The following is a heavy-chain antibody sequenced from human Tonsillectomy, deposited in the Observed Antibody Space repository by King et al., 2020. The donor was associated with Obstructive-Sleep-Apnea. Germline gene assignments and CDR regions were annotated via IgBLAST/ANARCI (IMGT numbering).Heavy chain of an antibody. V-gene: IGHV3-33*01. CDR1: AFIFSSYG. D-gene: IGHD2-2*01. CDR2: IWDDGTNE. Sequence: QVQLVESGGGVVQPGRSLRLSCAASAFIFSSYGMHWVRQVPGKGLEWVAGIWDDGTNEYYADSVRGRFSISRDNSRNILYLQMNSLRADDTAVYYCARARAPDCTSTYCGLFDYWGQGTLVTVSS. CDR3: ARARAPDCTSTYCGLFDY. J-gene: IGHJ4*02.